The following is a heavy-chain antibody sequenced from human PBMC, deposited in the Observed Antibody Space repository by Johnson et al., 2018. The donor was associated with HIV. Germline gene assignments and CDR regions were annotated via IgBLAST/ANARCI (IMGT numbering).Heavy chain of an antibody. CDR3: ATDPWWNGYHAFDV. Sequence: VLLLESGGGLVKPGKSLRLSCEASGFNFNHAWMSWVRQAPGKGLEWVGRIISERDGGTTDYSAPVKDRFTISRDDSTNTLYLQMNSLKIEDTAVYYCATDPWWNGYHAFDVWGQGTMVTVSA. J-gene: IGHJ3*01. D-gene: IGHD1-1*01. CDR2: IISERDGGTT. V-gene: IGHV3-15*01. CDR1: GFNFNHAW.